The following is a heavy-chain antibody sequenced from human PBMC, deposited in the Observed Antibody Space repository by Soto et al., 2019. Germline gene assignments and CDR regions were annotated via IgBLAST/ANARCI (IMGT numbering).Heavy chain of an antibody. D-gene: IGHD5-18*01. J-gene: IGHJ4*02. CDR2: ISYDGSKK. V-gene: IGHV3-30-3*01. CDR1: GFTFSSYA. CDR3: ARTRGYSYGYFDY. Sequence: QVQLVESGGGVVQPGRSLRLSCAASGFTFSSYAMHWVRQAPGKGLEWVAVISYDGSKKYYADSVKGRFTISRDNSKNTLYLQMNSLRAEDTAVYYCARTRGYSYGYFDYWGQGTLVTVSS.